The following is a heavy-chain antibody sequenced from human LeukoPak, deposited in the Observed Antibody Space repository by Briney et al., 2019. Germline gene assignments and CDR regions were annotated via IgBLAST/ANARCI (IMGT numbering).Heavy chain of an antibody. Sequence: SETLSLTCTVSGGSISSSSYYWGWIRQPPGKGLEWIGSIYYSGSTYYNPSLKSRVTISVDTSKNQFSLKLSSVTAADTAVYYCATTGYGKTYPWGQGTLVTVSS. V-gene: IGHV4-39*07. CDR1: GGSISSSSYY. CDR2: IYYSGST. CDR3: ATTGYGKTYP. J-gene: IGHJ5*02. D-gene: IGHD5-18*01.